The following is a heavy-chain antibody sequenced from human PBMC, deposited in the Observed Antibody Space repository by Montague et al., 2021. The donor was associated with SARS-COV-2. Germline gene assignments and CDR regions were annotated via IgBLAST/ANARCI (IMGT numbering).Heavy chain of an antibody. V-gene: IGHV4-34*01. CDR1: GGSLSGYY. CDR2: INHSGST. D-gene: IGHD3-3*01. Sequence: SETLSLTCAVYGGSLSGYYWSWIRQPPGKGLEWIGEINHSGSTNYNPSFKSRVTISVDTSKNQFSLKLSSVTAADTAVYYCARGYQLRFLEWSSRQSTFDYWGQGTLVTVSS. CDR3: ARGYQLRFLEWSSRQSTFDY. J-gene: IGHJ4*02.